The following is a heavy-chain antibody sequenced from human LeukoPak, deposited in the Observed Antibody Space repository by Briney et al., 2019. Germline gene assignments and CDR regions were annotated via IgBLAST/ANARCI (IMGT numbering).Heavy chain of an antibody. CDR3: ARWGGTRQFYFDY. CDR2: ISSSGTTI. V-gene: IGHV3-48*03. D-gene: IGHD3-16*01. CDR1: GFTFSSYE. J-gene: IGHJ4*02. Sequence: PGGSLRLSCAASGFTFSSYEMNWVRQAPGRGLEWVSYISSSGTTIYYADSVKGRFTISRDNAKNSLYLQMISLRADDTAMYYCARWGGTRQFYFDYWGQGTLATVSS.